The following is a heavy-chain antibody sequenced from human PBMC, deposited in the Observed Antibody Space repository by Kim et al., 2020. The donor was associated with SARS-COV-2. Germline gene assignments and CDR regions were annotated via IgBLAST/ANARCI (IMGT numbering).Heavy chain of an antibody. D-gene: IGHD3-3*01. Sequence: SETLSLTCTVSGGSISSYYRSWIRQPPGKGLEWIGYIYYSGSTNYNPSLKSRVTISVDTSKNQFSLKLSSVTAADTAVYYCARSTPYYDFWSGPEDYYMDVWGKGTTVTVSS. J-gene: IGHJ6*03. CDR1: GGSISSYY. CDR3: ARSTPYYDFWSGPEDYYMDV. V-gene: IGHV4-59*08. CDR2: IYYSGST.